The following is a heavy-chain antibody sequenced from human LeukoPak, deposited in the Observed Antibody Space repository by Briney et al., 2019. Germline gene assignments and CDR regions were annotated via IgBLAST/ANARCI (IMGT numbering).Heavy chain of an antibody. CDR3: ATAWSGWYEVYFQH. CDR1: GGTFSSYA. V-gene: IGHV1-69*06. Sequence: SVKVSCKASGGTFSSYAISWVRQAPGRGLEWMGGIIPIFGTANYAQKFQGRVTITADKSTSTAYMELSSLRSEDTAVYYCATAWSGWYEVYFQHWGQGTLVTVSS. J-gene: IGHJ1*01. CDR2: IIPIFGTA. D-gene: IGHD6-19*01.